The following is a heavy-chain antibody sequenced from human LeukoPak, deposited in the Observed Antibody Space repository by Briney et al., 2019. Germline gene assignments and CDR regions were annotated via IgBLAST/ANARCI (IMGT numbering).Heavy chain of an antibody. CDR3: ARDRGDHWFDP. CDR2: IYYSGST. CDR1: GGSVSSGSYY. J-gene: IGHJ5*02. V-gene: IGHV4-61*01. Sequence: SETLSLACTVSGGSVSSGSYYWSWIRQPPGKGLEWIGYIYYSGSTNYNPSLKSRVTISVDTSKNQFSLKLSSVTAAGTAVYYCARDRGDHWFDPWGQGTLVTVSS. D-gene: IGHD3-10*01.